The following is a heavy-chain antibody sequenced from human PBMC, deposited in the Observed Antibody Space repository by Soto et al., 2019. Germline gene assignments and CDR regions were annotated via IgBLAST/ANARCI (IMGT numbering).Heavy chain of an antibody. Sequence: SETLSLTCTVSGGSISSSSYYWGWIRQPPGKGLEWIGSIYYSGSTYYNPSLKSRVTISVDTSKNQFSLKLSSVTAADTAVYYCAAQTVTGIDYWGQGTLVTVSS. CDR1: GGSISSSSYY. J-gene: IGHJ4*02. CDR2: IYYSGST. D-gene: IGHD1-20*01. CDR3: AAQTVTGIDY. V-gene: IGHV4-39*01.